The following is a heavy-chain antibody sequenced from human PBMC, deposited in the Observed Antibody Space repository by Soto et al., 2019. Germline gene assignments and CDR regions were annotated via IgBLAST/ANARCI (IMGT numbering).Heavy chain of an antibody. V-gene: IGHV1-18*01. CDR1: GYTFTSYG. Sequence: ASVKVSCKASGYTFTSYGISWVRQAPGQGLEWMGWISAYNGNTNYAQKLQGRVTMTTDTSTSTAYMELRSLRSDDTAVYYCARVPYSSGWYGGYYYYSMDVWGQGTTVTISS. CDR2: ISAYNGNT. D-gene: IGHD6-19*01. CDR3: ARVPYSSGWYGGYYYYSMDV. J-gene: IGHJ6*02.